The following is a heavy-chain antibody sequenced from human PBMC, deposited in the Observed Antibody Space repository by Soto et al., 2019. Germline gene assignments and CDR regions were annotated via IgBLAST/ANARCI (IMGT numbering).Heavy chain of an antibody. D-gene: IGHD3-10*01. Sequence: SETLSLTCAVYGGSFSGYYWSWIRQPPGKGLEWIGEINHSGSTNYNPSLKSRVTISVDTSKNQFSLKLSSVTAADTAVYYCARGRSLRNMVREVYYYYMDVWGKGTTVTVSS. J-gene: IGHJ6*03. CDR3: ARGRSLRNMVREVYYYYMDV. CDR1: GGSFSGYY. CDR2: INHSGST. V-gene: IGHV4-34*01.